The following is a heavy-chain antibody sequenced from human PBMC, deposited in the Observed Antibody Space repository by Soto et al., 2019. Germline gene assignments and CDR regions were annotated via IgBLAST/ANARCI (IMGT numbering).Heavy chain of an antibody. CDR3: ARDLGSGTDV. CDR1: GGSFSGYY. Sequence: KPSETLSLTCAVYGGSFSGYYWSWIRQPPGKGLEWIGENNHSGSTNYNPSLKSRVTISVDTSKNQFSLKLSSVTAADTAVYYCARDLGSGTDVWGQGTTVTVSS. CDR2: NNHSGST. D-gene: IGHD3-10*01. V-gene: IGHV4-34*01. J-gene: IGHJ6*02.